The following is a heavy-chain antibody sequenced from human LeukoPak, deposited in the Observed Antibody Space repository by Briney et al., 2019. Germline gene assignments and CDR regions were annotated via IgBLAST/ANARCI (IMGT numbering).Heavy chain of an antibody. V-gene: IGHV4-34*01. CDR1: GGSFSGYY. D-gene: IGHD6-6*01. CDR2: INHSGST. CDR3: ATSSSSPPNWFDP. J-gene: IGHJ5*02. Sequence: SETLSLTCAVYGGSFSGYYWSWIRQPPGKGLEWIGEINHSGSTNYNPSLKSRVTISVGTSKNQFSLKLSSVTAADTAAYYCATSSSSPPNWFDPWGQGTLVTVSS.